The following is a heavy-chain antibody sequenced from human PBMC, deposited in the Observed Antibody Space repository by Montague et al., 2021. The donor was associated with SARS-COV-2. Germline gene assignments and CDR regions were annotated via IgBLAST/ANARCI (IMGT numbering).Heavy chain of an antibody. Sequence: SETLSLTCTVSGGSISSSTSYWGWIRQPPGKGLEWIGSIFYSGSTYYNPSLKSRVTISVDTSKNQFSLNLSSVTAADTAVYYCARHGPNDYYHSRYFDLWGRGTLVTVSS. V-gene: IGHV4-39*01. D-gene: IGHD3-10*01. J-gene: IGHJ2*01. CDR1: GGSISSSTSY. CDR3: ARHGPNDYYHSRYFDL. CDR2: IFYSGST.